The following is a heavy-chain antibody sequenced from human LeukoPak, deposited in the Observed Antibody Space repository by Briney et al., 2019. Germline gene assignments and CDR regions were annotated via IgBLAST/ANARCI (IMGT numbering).Heavy chain of an antibody. CDR2: INPYSGDP. Sequence: ASVKVSCKASGYTFTDYYMHWVRQAPGQGLEWMGSINPYSGDPIYAQRFQGRVTFTRDTSISTAYMQLTRLRSDDTAVYYCARDTRLVFWGQGTLVAVSS. J-gene: IGHJ3*01. CDR1: GYTFTDYY. D-gene: IGHD3-16*01. V-gene: IGHV1-2*02. CDR3: ARDTRLVF.